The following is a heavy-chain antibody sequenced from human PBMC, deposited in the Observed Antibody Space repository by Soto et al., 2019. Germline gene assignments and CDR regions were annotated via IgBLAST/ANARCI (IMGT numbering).Heavy chain of an antibody. CDR1: GGSISSGGYS. D-gene: IGHD5-12*01. V-gene: IGHV4-30-2*01. J-gene: IGHJ4*02. CDR3: AAGGGLPRYY. CDR2: IYHSGST. Sequence: QLQLQESGSGLVKPSQTLSLTCAVSGGSISSGGYSWSWIRQPPGKGLEWIGYIYHSGSTYYNPALKSRVPISLDRSKHQFSLKLSSVTAADTAVYYCAAGGGLPRYYWGQGTLVTVSS.